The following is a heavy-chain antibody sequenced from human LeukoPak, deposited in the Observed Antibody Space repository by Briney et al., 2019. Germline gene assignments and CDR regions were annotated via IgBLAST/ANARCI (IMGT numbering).Heavy chain of an antibody. D-gene: IGHD3-10*01. Sequence: PGGSLRLSCAASGFTFSSYSMNWVRQAPGKGLEWVSSISSSSSYIYYADSVKGRFTISRDNAKNSLYLQMNSLRAEDTAVYYCASFGELSYYFDYWGQGTLVTVSS. J-gene: IGHJ4*02. V-gene: IGHV3-21*01. CDR3: ASFGELSYYFDY. CDR2: ISSSSSYI. CDR1: GFTFSSYS.